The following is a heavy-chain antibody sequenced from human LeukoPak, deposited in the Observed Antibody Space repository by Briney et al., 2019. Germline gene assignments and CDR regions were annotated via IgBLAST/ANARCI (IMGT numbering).Heavy chain of an antibody. CDR1: GFTFSSYA. V-gene: IGHV3-23*01. J-gene: IGHJ4*02. CDR3: AKYYYDSGGYYPFTFFDY. Sequence: GGSLRLSCAASGFTFSSYAMSWVRQAPGKGLEWVSAISGSGGSTYYADSVKGRFTISRDNSKNTLYLQMNSLRAEDTAVYYCAKYYYDSGGYYPFTFFDYWGQGTLVTVSS. D-gene: IGHD3-22*01. CDR2: ISGSGGST.